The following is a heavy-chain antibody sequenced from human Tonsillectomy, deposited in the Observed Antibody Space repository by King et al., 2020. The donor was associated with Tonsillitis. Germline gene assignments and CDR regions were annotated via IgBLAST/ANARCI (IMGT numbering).Heavy chain of an antibody. CDR2: IYNSENT. V-gene: IGHV4-31*03. CDR1: GASISGGDYY. CDR3: ARYEGGVFDP. D-gene: IGHD2-15*01. J-gene: IGHJ5*02. Sequence: VQLQESGPGLVKPSQTLSLTCTVSGASISGGDYYWSWIRQHPGKGLEWIGYIYNSENTYYNPSLKSRLTIPLDASKNQFSLNLSAVTAADTAVYYCARYEGGVFDPWGQGILVTVSS.